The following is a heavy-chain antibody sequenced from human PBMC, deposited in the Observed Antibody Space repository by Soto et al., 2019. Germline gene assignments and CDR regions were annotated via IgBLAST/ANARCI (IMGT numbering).Heavy chain of an antibody. V-gene: IGHV4-61*01. CDR3: ARGGYSRRWYYNYFAY. CDR1: GGSVSSGSYY. D-gene: IGHD6-13*01. Sequence: QVQLQESGPGLVKPSETLSLTCTVSGGSVSSGSYYWSWIRQPPGKGLEWVGTIYYSGSTNYSPPLKSRVTLSVDTSKTQFSLKLSDVTAADTAVYYCARGGYSRRWYYNYFAYWGQGTLVTVSS. CDR2: IYYSGST. J-gene: IGHJ4*02.